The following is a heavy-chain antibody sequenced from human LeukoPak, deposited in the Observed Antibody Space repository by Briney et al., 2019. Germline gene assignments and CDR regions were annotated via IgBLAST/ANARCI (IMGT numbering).Heavy chain of an antibody. V-gene: IGHV1-69*05. D-gene: IGHD4-23*01. J-gene: IGHJ4*02. CDR3: ATMTTVVTCDY. CDR1: GGTFSSYA. Sequence: ASVKVSCKASGGTFSSYAISWVRQAPGQGLEWMGGIIPIFGTANYAQKFQGRVTITTDESTSTAYMELSSLRSEDTAVYYCATMTTVVTCDYWGQGTLVTVSS. CDR2: IIPIFGTA.